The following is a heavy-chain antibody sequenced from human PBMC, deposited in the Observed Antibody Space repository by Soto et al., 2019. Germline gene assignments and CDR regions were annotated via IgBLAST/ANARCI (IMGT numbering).Heavy chain of an antibody. J-gene: IGHJ6*02. CDR1: GGSVSSGSYY. CDR3: ARAIVVVPAAIPTYYYYGMDV. D-gene: IGHD2-2*02. CDR2: IYYSGST. Sequence: SETLSLTXTVSGGSVSSGSYYWSWIRQPPGKGLEWIGYIYYSGSTNYNPSLKSRVTISVDTSKNQFSLKLSSVTAADTAVYYCARAIVVVPAAIPTYYYYGMDVWGQGTTVTVSS. V-gene: IGHV4-61*01.